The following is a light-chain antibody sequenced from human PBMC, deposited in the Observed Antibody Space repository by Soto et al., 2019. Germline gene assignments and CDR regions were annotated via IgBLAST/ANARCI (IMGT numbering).Light chain of an antibody. V-gene: IGKV3-15*01. CDR1: QSVLSS. CDR2: AAS. J-gene: IGKJ1*01. Sequence: EIVMTQSPGTLSASPGERATLSCRASQSVLSSLAWYQQKPGQPPRLLIYAASTRATGIPARFSGSGSGTEFTLTISSVQSEDFAIYYCQQYNNWPPWTFGQGTRVEVK. CDR3: QQYNNWPPWT.